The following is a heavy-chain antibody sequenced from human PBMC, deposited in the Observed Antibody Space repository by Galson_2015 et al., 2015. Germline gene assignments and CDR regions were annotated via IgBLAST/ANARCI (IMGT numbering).Heavy chain of an antibody. D-gene: IGHD5-18*01. CDR2: IYYSGST. CDR3: ARAEGQLWLGGDYFDY. Sequence: SEPLSLTCTVSGGSISSYYWSWIRQPPGKGLEWIGYIYYSGSTNYNPSLKSRVTISVDTSKNQFSLKLSSVTAADTAVYYCARAEGQLWLGGDYFDYWGQGTLVTVSS. CDR1: GGSISSYY. J-gene: IGHJ4*02. V-gene: IGHV4-59*01.